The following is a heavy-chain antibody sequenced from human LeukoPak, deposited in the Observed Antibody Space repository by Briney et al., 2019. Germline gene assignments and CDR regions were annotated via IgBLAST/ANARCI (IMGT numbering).Heavy chain of an antibody. D-gene: IGHD3-10*01. J-gene: IGHJ4*02. CDR3: AREGYYGSGSFPDY. CDR2: ISAYNGDT. CDR1: GYSFASFG. V-gene: IGHV1-18*01. Sequence: ASVTVSCKASGYSFASFGINWVRHAPGQGLEWMGWISAYNGDTNYAQNLQGRVTMTTDTSTSTAYMDLRSLTSDDTAVYYCAREGYYGSGSFPDYWGQGTLVTVSS.